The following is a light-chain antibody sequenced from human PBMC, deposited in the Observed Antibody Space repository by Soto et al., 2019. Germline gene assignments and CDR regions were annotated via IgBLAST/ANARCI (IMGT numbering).Light chain of an antibody. Sequence: IVMTQSPATLSVSPGERATLSCRASQSVSSKLAWYQQKPGQAPRLLIYGASTRATGIPARFSGSRSGPEFTLTINSLQSEDFAIYYCQPYNNWPLTFGGGTKVDIK. CDR2: GAS. J-gene: IGKJ4*01. CDR3: QPYNNWPLT. V-gene: IGKV3-15*01. CDR1: QSVSSK.